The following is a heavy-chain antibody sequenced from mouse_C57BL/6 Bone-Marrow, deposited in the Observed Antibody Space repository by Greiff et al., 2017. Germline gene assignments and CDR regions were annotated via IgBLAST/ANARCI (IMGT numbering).Heavy chain of an antibody. CDR1: GYTFTSYG. V-gene: IGHV1-81*01. CDR2: IYPRSGNT. CDR3: ARFHYYGSSLYYFDY. J-gene: IGHJ2*01. D-gene: IGHD1-1*01. Sequence: QVQLQQSGAELARPGASVKLSCKASGYTFTSYGISWVKQRTGQGLEWIGEIYPRSGNTYYNEKFTGKATLTADKSSSTAYMELRCLTSEDSAVXFCARFHYYGSSLYYFDYWGQGTTLTVSS.